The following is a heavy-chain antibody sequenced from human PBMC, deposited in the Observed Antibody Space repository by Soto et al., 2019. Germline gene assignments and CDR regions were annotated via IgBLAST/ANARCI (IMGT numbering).Heavy chain of an antibody. CDR2: ISYFGAT. V-gene: IGHV4-31*11. J-gene: IGHJ3*01. CDR3: ATSPPGDNDAFDV. Sequence: QVQLQETGPGLVSPSQTLSLPSGVSGKSIRSAVNYWPWTRQPPGKGLEGIGPISYFGATHYSPSLTSRVTISLDPSKNQFSLELTSVKAADTAVYYCATSPPGDNDAFDVWGQGTLVSVSS. CDR1: GKSIRSAVNY. D-gene: IGHD4-17*01.